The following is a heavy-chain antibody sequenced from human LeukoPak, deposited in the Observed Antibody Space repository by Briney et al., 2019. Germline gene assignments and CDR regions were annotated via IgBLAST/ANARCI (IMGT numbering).Heavy chain of an antibody. CDR2: IRHREYGGTA. Sequence: PGRSLRLSCATSGFNFGVVAMDWILQAPGKGLEWVGFIRHREYGGTAEYAASVNGRFAISRDDSKSIVYLQMNDLRTEDTGVYYCARERAGDVDYWGLGTLVTVSS. J-gene: IGHJ4*02. CDR3: ARERAGDVDY. V-gene: IGHV3-49*03. CDR1: GFNFGVVA.